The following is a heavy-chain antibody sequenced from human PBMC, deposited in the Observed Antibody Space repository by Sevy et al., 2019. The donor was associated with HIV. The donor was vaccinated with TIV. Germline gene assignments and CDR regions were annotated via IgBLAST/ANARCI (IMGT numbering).Heavy chain of an antibody. CDR2: IKQDGSEK. Sequence: GGSLRLSCAASGFTFSSYWMSWVRQAPGKGLEWVANIKQDGSEKYYVDSVKGRFTISRDNAMNSLYLQMNSLRAEDTAVYYCARAIYGDYTDAFDIWGQGTMVTVSS. CDR3: ARAIYGDYTDAFDI. CDR1: GFTFSSYW. D-gene: IGHD4-17*01. J-gene: IGHJ3*02. V-gene: IGHV3-7*03.